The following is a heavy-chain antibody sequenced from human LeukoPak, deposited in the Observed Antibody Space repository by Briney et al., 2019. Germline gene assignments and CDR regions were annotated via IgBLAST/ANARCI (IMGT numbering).Heavy chain of an antibody. J-gene: IGHJ4*02. CDR3: ARVDDTAMVYDY. V-gene: IGHV4-59*12. D-gene: IGHD5-18*01. CDR2: IYYSGST. CDR1: GGSISSYY. Sequence: SETLSLTCTVSGGSISSYYLSWIRQPPGKGLEWIGYIYYSGSTNYNSSLKSRVTMSVDTSKNQFSLKLSSVTAADTAVYYCARVDDTAMVYDYWGQGTLVTVSS.